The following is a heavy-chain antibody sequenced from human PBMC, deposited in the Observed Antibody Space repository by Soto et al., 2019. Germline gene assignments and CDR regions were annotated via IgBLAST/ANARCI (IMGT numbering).Heavy chain of an antibody. CDR3: ARRGYSSSWYFVGIDY. Sequence: QVQLQQWGAGLLKPSETLSLTCAVYGGSFSGYYWSWIRQPPGKGLEWIGEINHSGSTNHNPSLKSRVTKSEDTSKRQFSLKLSSVTAADTAVYYCARRGYSSSWYFVGIDYWGPGTLFTVCS. V-gene: IGHV4-34*01. D-gene: IGHD6-13*01. J-gene: IGHJ4*02. CDR1: GGSFSGYY. CDR2: INHSGST.